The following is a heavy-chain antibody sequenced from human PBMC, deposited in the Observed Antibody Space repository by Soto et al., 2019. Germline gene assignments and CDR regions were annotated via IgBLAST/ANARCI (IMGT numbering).Heavy chain of an antibody. V-gene: IGHV3-64D*08. CDR3: VKGIQLWLFRKLLRYTGP. CDR2: ISSSGGST. CDR1: GFTFNSYT. D-gene: IGHD5-18*01. Sequence: PGGSLRLSCAASGFTFNSYTMAWVRQAPGKGLEWVSAISSSGGSTSYADSVQGRFTISRDNSKNTLYLQMSSLRAEDTAVYYCVKGIQLWLFRKLLRYTGPWGQGTLVTVSS. J-gene: IGHJ5*02.